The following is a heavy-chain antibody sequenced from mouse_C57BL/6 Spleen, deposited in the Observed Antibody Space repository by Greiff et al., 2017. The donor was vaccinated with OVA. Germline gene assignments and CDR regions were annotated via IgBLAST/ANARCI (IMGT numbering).Heavy chain of an antibody. CDR3: ARLYYGSSYAMDY. J-gene: IGHJ4*01. CDR2: IRNKANGYTT. CDR1: GFTFTDYY. Sequence: EVQLVESGGGLVQPGGSLSLSCAASGFTFTDYYMSWVRQPPGKALEWLGFIRNKANGYTTEYSASVKGRFTISRDNSQSILYLQMNALRAEDSATYYCARLYYGSSYAMDYWGQGTSVTVSS. D-gene: IGHD1-1*01. V-gene: IGHV7-3*01.